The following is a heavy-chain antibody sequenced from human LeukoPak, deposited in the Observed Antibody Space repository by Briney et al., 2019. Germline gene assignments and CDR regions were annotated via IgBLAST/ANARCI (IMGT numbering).Heavy chain of an antibody. V-gene: IGHV4-59*11. CDR1: GVSISGHY. D-gene: IGHD2-15*01. CDR3: ARGPRRYCSGGSCRLIDY. J-gene: IGHJ4*02. Sequence: SETLSLTCTVSGVSISGHYWSWVRQPPEKGLEWIGYVYDSGGTNYNPSLKSRVTISVDTSKNQFSLNLSSVTAADTAVYYCARGPRRYCSGGSCRLIDYWGQGTLVTVSS. CDR2: VYDSGGT.